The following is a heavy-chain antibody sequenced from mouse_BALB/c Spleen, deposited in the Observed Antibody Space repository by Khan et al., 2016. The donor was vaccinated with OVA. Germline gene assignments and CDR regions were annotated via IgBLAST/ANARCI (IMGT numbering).Heavy chain of an antibody. V-gene: IGHV2-2*02. CDR3: ARSYDDDEGLAY. J-gene: IGHJ3*01. D-gene: IGHD2-4*01. CDR1: GFSLTTYG. CDR2: IWSGGST. Sequence: VQLQQSGPGLVQPSQSLSITCTVSGFSLTTYGVHWVRQSPGKGLEWLGVIWSGGSTDYNAPFISRLSISKDSSKSQVFFKMNSLQANDTAISYCARSYDDDEGLAYWGQGTLVTVSA.